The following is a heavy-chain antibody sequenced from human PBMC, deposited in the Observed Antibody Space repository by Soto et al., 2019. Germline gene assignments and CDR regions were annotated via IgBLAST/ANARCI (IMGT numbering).Heavy chain of an antibody. Sequence: QITLKESGPTLVKPTQTLTLTCTFSGFSLSTSGVGVGWIRQPPGKALEWLALIYWDDDKRYSPSLKSRLTITKDTSKNQVVLTMTNMDPVDTATYYCAHHRDYYDSSGYPPNWFDPWGQGTLVTVSS. D-gene: IGHD3-22*01. CDR3: AHHRDYYDSSGYPPNWFDP. V-gene: IGHV2-5*02. J-gene: IGHJ5*02. CDR2: IYWDDDK. CDR1: GFSLSTSGVG.